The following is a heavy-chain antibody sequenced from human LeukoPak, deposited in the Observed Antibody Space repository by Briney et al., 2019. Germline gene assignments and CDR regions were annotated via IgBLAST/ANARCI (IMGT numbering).Heavy chain of an antibody. J-gene: IGHJ4*02. CDR2: INSDGRHT. CDR3: AGASYSSGIDY. V-gene: IGHV3-74*01. D-gene: IGHD6-19*01. CDR1: GFTFSSYW. Sequence: GGSLRLSCAASGFTFSSYWMHWVRHAQGKGLVRVSRINSDGRHTRHGDSVKGRFTPSRDNAKNTLYLQMNCVRAEDTAVYYCAGASYSSGIDYWGQGTLVTVSS.